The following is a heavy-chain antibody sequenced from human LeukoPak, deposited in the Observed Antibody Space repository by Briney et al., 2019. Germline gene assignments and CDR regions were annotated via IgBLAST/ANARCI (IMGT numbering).Heavy chain of an antibody. V-gene: IGHV3-30*02. J-gene: IGHJ4*02. CDR3: ARGRDGYRFFDY. CDR2: IRYDGSNK. Sequence: GGSLRLSCAASGFTFSSYGMHWVRQAPGKGLEWVAFIRYDGSNKYYADSVKGRFTISRDNSKNTLYLRMNSLRAEDTAVYYCARGRDGYRFFDYWGQGTLVTVSS. CDR1: GFTFSSYG. D-gene: IGHD5-24*01.